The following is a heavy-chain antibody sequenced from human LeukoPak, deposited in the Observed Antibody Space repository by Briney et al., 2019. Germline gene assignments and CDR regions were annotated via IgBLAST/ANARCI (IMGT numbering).Heavy chain of an antibody. J-gene: IGHJ6*03. CDR1: GYTFTGYY. CDR2: INPNSGGT. V-gene: IGHV1-2*02. CDR3: ARDRVAPREYYYYYYYMDV. D-gene: IGHD2-15*01. Sequence: ASVKVSCKASGYTFTGYYMHWVRQAPGQGLEWMGWINPNSGGTNYAQKFQGRVTMTRDTSISTAYMELSRLRSDDTAVYYCARDRVAPREYYYYYYYMDVWGKGTTVTISS.